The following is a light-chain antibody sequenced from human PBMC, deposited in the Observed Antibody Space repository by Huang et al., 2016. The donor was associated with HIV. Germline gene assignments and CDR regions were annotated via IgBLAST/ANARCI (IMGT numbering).Light chain of an antibody. Sequence: EIVLTQSPATLSLSPGDRATLSCRASQSVGVYLAWYQQKPGQAPRLLIFEASNRDNGSPDRYSGSGSGTDFTLTIDSLQPDDFAIYYCQQRTKWPPVLTFGGGTRVEIK. J-gene: IGKJ4*01. CDR1: QSVGVY. CDR3: QQRTKWPPVLT. CDR2: EAS. V-gene: IGKV3-11*01.